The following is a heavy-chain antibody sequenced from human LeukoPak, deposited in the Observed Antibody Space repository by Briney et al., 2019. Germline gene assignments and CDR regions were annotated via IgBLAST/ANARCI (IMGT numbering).Heavy chain of an antibody. CDR2: IYYSGST. J-gene: IGHJ4*02. D-gene: IGHD6-13*01. Sequence: SETLSLTCTVSGGSISSYYWSWIRQPPGKGLEWVGYIYYSGSTNYNPSLKSRVTISVDTSKNQFSLKLSSVTDADTAVYYCARLGSSSWYGPFDYWGQGTLVTVSS. CDR1: GGSISSYY. CDR3: ARLGSSSWYGPFDY. V-gene: IGHV4-59*08.